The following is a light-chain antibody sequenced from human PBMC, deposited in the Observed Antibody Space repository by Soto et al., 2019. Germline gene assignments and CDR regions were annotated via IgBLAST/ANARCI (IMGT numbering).Light chain of an antibody. CDR2: GAS. CDR3: QQYNNWPPYT. CDR1: QSVSSN. V-gene: IGKV3-15*01. Sequence: EIVMTQSPATLSVSPGERATLSCRASQSVSSNLAWYQQKPGQAPRLLIYGASTRATGVPARFSGSGSGTEVTLTISTLQSEDFAVYYCQQYNNWPPYTFGQGTKLDIK. J-gene: IGKJ2*01.